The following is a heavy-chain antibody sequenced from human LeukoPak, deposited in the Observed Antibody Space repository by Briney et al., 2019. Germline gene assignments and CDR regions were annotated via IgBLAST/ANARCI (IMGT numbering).Heavy chain of an antibody. Sequence: SETLSLICTVSGGSISSYYWTWIRQPPGKGLEWIGYIYTSGSTNYNPSLKSRVTISVDTSKHQFSLKLSSVTAADTAVYYCARQRSDSNWFDPWGQGTLVTVSS. V-gene: IGHV4-4*09. CDR1: GGSISSYY. CDR3: ARQRSDSNWFDP. J-gene: IGHJ5*02. CDR2: IYTSGST. D-gene: IGHD3-16*01.